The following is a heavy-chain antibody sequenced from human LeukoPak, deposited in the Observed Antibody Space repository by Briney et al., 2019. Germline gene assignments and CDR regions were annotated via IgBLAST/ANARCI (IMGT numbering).Heavy chain of an antibody. D-gene: IGHD6-19*01. Sequence: GASVKVSCKASGYTFTSYDINWVRQATGQRLEWMGWINAGNGNTKYSQKFQGRVTITRDTSASTAYMELSSLRSEDTAVYYCARIIAVAVFDPWGQGTLVTVSS. J-gene: IGHJ5*02. CDR3: ARIIAVAVFDP. V-gene: IGHV1-3*01. CDR2: INAGNGNT. CDR1: GYTFTSYD.